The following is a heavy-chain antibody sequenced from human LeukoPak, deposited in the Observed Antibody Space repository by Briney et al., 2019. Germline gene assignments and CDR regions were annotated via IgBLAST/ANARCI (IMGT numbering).Heavy chain of an antibody. J-gene: IGHJ3*01. CDR3: SRSNYYESRVSGPVDL. CDR1: GYTFTSYG. CDR2: ISAYYGKT. V-gene: IGHV1-18*01. Sequence: AASVKVSCKASGYTFTSYGISWVRQAPGQGLEWMGWISAYYGKTNYAHKLQGRVIMITDTSTSTDYMEPRSLRSDDTTVYYCSRSNYYESRVSGPVDLWGQGTMVTVSS. D-gene: IGHD3-22*01.